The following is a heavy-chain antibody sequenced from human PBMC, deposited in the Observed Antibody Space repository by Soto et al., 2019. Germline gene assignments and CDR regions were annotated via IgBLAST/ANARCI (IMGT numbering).Heavy chain of an antibody. CDR3: ARPIAAAGTFDY. V-gene: IGHV3-30*03. D-gene: IGHD6-13*01. Sequence: PWGSLRLSCAASGFTFSSYGMHWVRQAPGKGLEWVAVISYDGSNKYYADSVKGRFTISRDNSKNTLYLQMNSLRAEDTAVYYCARPIAAAGTFDYWGQGTLVTVSS. J-gene: IGHJ4*02. CDR2: ISYDGSNK. CDR1: GFTFSSYG.